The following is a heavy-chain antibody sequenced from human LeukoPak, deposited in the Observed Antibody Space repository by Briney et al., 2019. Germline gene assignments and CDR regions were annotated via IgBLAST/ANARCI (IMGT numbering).Heavy chain of an antibody. V-gene: IGHV3-30*04. CDR1: GSTFSSYA. CDR3: ARVLSS. J-gene: IGHJ5*02. D-gene: IGHD2/OR15-2a*01. CDR2: ISYDGSNK. Sequence: PGGSLRLSCAASGSTFSSYAMHWVRQAPGKGLEWVAVISYDGSNKYYADSVKGRFTISRDNSKNTLYLQMNSLRAGDTAVYYCARVLSSWGQGTLVTVSS.